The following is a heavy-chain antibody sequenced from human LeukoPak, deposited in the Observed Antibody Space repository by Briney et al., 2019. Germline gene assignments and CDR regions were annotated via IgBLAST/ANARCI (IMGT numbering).Heavy chain of an antibody. V-gene: IGHV4-59*01. D-gene: IGHD2-8*01. J-gene: IGHJ3*02. Sequence: KTSETLSLTCTVSGGSISSYYWSWIRQPPGKGLEWIGYIYYSGSTNYNPSLKSRVTISVDTSKNQFSLKLSSVTAADTAVYYCARADDCTNGVCDAFDIWGQGTMVTVSS. CDR1: GGSISSYY. CDR2: IYYSGST. CDR3: ARADDCTNGVCDAFDI.